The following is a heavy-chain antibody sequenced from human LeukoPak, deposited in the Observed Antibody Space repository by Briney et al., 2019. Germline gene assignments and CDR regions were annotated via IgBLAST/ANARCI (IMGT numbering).Heavy chain of an antibody. D-gene: IGHD3-9*01. V-gene: IGHV3-30*02. CDR3: AKDLKYFDWFPLDV. CDR1: GFTFSIYW. CDR2: IRYDGSNK. Sequence: GGSPRLSCAASGFTFSIYWMSWVRQAPGKGLEWVAFIRYDGSNKYYADSVKGRFTISRDNAKNSLYLQMNSLRDEDTALYYCAKDLKYFDWFPLDVWGQGTTVTVSS. J-gene: IGHJ6*02.